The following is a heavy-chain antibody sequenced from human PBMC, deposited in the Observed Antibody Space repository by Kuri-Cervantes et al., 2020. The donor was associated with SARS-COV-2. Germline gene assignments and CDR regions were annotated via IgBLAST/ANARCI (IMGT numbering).Heavy chain of an antibody. CDR3: ASGGVRGAPGYYIDY. D-gene: IGHD3-10*01. V-gene: IGHV1-69*10. Sequence: SVNVSCKASGGTFSSYTISWVRQAPGQGLEWIGGIIPIFGISNYEQKFQGRVTITADKSTSTAYMELSSLRSEDTAVYYCASGGVRGAPGYYIDYWGQGTLVTVSS. CDR1: GGTFSSYT. J-gene: IGHJ4*02. CDR2: IIPIFGIS.